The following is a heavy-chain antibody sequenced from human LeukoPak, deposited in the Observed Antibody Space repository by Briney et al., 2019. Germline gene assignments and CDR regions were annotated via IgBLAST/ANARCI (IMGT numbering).Heavy chain of an antibody. V-gene: IGHV4-61*02. D-gene: IGHD4-11*01. CDR2: IYTSGST. CDR3: ARESRPLHLYYYYYMDV. CDR1: GGSISSGDYY. Sequence: SQTLSLTCTVSGGSISSGDYYWSWIRQPAGKGLEWIGRIYTSGSTNYNPSLKSRVTISVDTSKNQFSLKLSSVTAADTAVYYCARESRPLHLYYYYYMDVWGKGTTVTVSS. J-gene: IGHJ6*03.